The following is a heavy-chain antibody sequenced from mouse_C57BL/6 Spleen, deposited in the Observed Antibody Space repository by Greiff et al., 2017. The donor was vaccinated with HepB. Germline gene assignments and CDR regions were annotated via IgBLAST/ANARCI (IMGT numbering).Heavy chain of an antibody. J-gene: IGHJ2*01. V-gene: IGHV1-81*01. D-gene: IGHD4-1*01. CDR3: ARAVTGTYFDY. CDR1: GYTFTSYG. Sequence: VKVVESGAELARPGASVKLSCKASGYTFTSYGISWVKQRTGQGLEWIGEIYPRSGNTYYNEKFKGKATLTADKSSSTAYMELRSLTSEDSAVYFCARAVTGTYFDYWGQGTTLTVSS. CDR2: IYPRSGNT.